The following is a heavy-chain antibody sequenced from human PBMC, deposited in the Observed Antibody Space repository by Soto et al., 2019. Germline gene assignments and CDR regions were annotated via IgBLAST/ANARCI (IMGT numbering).Heavy chain of an antibody. D-gene: IGHD6-19*01. Sequence: SVKVSYKASRRTFSSYAISWVRQAPGQGLEWMGGIIPIFGTTNYAQKFQGRVTITADESTSTAYMELSSLRTEDTAVYDCARDANQRIAVAGMMNYYGMDVWGQGTTVTVSS. V-gene: IGHV1-69*13. CDR2: IIPIFGTT. CDR3: ARDANQRIAVAGMMNYYGMDV. J-gene: IGHJ6*02. CDR1: RRTFSSYA.